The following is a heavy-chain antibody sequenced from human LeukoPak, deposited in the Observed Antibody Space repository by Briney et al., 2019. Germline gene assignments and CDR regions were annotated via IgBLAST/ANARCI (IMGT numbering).Heavy chain of an antibody. Sequence: PGGSLRLSCAASGFTFRNYAMNWVRQAPEKGLERVSGISGTGSSTYYADSVKGRFTISRDNSKNTLYLQMNCLRAEDTAVYYCAKVRGSSNAYYFDYWGQGTLVTVSS. D-gene: IGHD3-10*01. CDR1: GFTFRNYA. CDR3: AKVRGSSNAYYFDY. J-gene: IGHJ4*02. V-gene: IGHV3-23*01. CDR2: ISGTGSST.